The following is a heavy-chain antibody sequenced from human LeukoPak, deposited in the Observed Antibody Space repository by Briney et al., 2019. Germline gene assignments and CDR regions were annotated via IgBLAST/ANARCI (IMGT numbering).Heavy chain of an antibody. CDR3: AREGDGYNYGY. J-gene: IGHJ4*02. D-gene: IGHD5-24*01. CDR1: GFTFSSYW. V-gene: IGHV3-7*01. CDR2: IKEDGSEK. Sequence: GGSLRLSCAASGFTFSSYWMSWLRQAPGEGLEWVANIKEDGSEKYYVDSVKGRFTISRDNAKNSLYLQMNSLRAEDTAVYYCAREGDGYNYGYWGQGTLVTVSS.